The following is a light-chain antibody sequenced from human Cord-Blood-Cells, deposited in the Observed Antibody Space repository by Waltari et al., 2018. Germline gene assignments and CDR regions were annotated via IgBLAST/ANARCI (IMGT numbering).Light chain of an antibody. V-gene: IGLV2-14*01. CDR3: SSYTSSSTLVV. CDR2: EVS. J-gene: IGLJ2*01. CDR1: SREVGGSNY. Sequence: QSALTQPASVSGSPGQSITISCTGTSREVGGSNYVSWYQQHPGKAPKLMIYEVSTRPSGVSNRFSGSKSGNTASLTISGLQAEDEADYYCSSYTSSSTLVVFGGGTKLTVL.